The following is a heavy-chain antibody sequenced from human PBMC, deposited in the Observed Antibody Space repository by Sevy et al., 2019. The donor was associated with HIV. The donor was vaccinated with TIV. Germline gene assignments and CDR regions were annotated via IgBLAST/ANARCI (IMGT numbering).Heavy chain of an antibody. CDR1: GFTFSSYW. Sequence: GESLKISCAASGFTFSSYWMSWVRQAPGKGLEWVANIKQDGSEKYYVDSVKGRFTISRDNAKNSLYLQMNSLRAEDTAVYYCARDYDSSGYYYISPILDAFDIWGQGTMVTVSS. J-gene: IGHJ3*02. D-gene: IGHD3-22*01. V-gene: IGHV3-7*01. CDR2: IKQDGSEK. CDR3: ARDYDSSGYYYISPILDAFDI.